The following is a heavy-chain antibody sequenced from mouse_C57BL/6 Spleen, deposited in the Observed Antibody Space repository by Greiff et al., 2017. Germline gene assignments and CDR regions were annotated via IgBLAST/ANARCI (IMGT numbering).Heavy chain of an antibody. CDR1: GYTFTDYY. CDR3: AKKDDYDGGDYYARDY. V-gene: IGHV1-26*01. J-gene: IGHJ4*01. Sequence: VQLQQSGPELVKPGASVKISCKASGYTFTDYYMNWVKQSHGKSLEWIGDINPNNGGTSYNQKFKGKATLTVDKSSSTAYMELRSLTSEDSAVYYCAKKDDYDGGDYYARDYWGQGTSVTVSS. D-gene: IGHD2-4*01. CDR2: INPNNGGT.